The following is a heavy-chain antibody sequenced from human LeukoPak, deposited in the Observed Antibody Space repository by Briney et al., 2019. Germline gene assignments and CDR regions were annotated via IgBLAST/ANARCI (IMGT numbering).Heavy chain of an antibody. CDR1: GFTFDDYA. J-gene: IGHJ4*02. CDR3: AKAVDALVQGDFDY. D-gene: IGHD6-13*01. V-gene: IGHV3-9*01. Sequence: SLRLSCAASGFTFDDYAMHWVRQAPGKGLEWVSGISWNSGSIGYADSVKGRFTISRDNAKNSLYLQMNSLRAEDTALYYCAKAVDALVQGDFDYWGQGTLVTVS. CDR2: ISWNSGSI.